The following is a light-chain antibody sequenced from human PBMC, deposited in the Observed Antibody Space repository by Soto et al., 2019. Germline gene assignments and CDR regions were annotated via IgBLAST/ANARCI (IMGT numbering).Light chain of an antibody. CDR2: MVS. V-gene: IGLV2-14*01. Sequence: QSVLTQPASVSGSPGQSITISCTGTSSDVGNYNYVSWYQQYPGRVPKLLIYMVSNRPSGVSNRFSGSKSGNTASLTISGLQAEDEAYYFCTSPTPGSLYVFGTGTKVTVL. J-gene: IGLJ1*01. CDR3: TSPTPGSLYV. CDR1: SSDVGNYNY.